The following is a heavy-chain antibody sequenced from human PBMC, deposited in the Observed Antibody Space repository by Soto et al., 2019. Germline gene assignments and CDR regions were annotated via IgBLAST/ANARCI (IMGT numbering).Heavy chain of an antibody. CDR3: ARMSRTVNY. D-gene: IGHD4-17*01. Sequence: SETLSLSCTVSGGASTGSGYFGSWIRQPPRRGLECIGYTYDDRRATHNASLQSRVTISVDKSTSKCALSLTSVAAADAAGYCCARMSRTVNYRGEGTPVTVSS. CDR2: TYDDRRA. CDR1: GGASTGSGYF. J-gene: IGHJ4*02. V-gene: IGHV4-61*05.